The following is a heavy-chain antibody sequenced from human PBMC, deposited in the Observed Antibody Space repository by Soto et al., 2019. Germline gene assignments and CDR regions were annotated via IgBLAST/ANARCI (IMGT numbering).Heavy chain of an antibody. Sequence: SETLSRTCTVSGGSISSSNWWSWVRQPPGRGLEWIGEIYHSGSTNYNPSLKSRVTISVDKSKNQFSLKLSSVTAADTAVYYCARRGRVIAAADYWGQGTLVTVSS. J-gene: IGHJ4*02. CDR3: ARRGRVIAAADY. V-gene: IGHV4-4*02. CDR1: GGSISSSNW. D-gene: IGHD6-13*01. CDR2: IYHSGST.